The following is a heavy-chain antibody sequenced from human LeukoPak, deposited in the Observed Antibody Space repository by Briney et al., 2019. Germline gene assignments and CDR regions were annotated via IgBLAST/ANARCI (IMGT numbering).Heavy chain of an antibody. D-gene: IGHD6-13*01. CDR2: ISYDGSNK. J-gene: IGHJ4*02. Sequence: PGGSLRLSCAASGFTFSSYAMHWVRQAPGKGLEWVAVISYDGSNKYYADSVKGRFTISGDNSKNTLYLQMNSLRAEDTAVYYCARLLVRDYWGQGTLVTVSS. V-gene: IGHV3-30-3*01. CDR3: ARLLVRDY. CDR1: GFTFSSYA.